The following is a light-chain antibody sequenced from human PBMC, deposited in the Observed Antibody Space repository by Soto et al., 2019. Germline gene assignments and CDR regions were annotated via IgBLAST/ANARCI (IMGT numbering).Light chain of an antibody. J-gene: IGKJ5*01. V-gene: IGKV1-33*01. Sequence: DIQMTQSPSSLSASVGDRVTITCRASQSISSYLNWYQQKPGKAPKLLIYAASSLQGGVPSRFSGRGSGTDFTFTISSLQPDDSGTYYCQQYDDLPITFGQGTRWRL. CDR2: AAS. CDR1: QSISSY. CDR3: QQYDDLPIT.